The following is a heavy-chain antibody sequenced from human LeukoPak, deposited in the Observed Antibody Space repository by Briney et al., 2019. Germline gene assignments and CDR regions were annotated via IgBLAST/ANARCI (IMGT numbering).Heavy chain of an antibody. J-gene: IGHJ4*02. V-gene: IGHV3-48*02. D-gene: IGHD3-22*01. CDR3: ARAIYDSSGFGDY. CDR2: ISSSGTTI. Sequence: GGSLRLSCVASGFTFSSYSMNWVRQAPGKGLEWVSYISSSGTTIYFADSVKGRFTISRDNAKNSLYLQMNSLRDEDTAVYYCARAIYDSSGFGDYWGQGTLVTVSS. CDR1: GFTFSSYS.